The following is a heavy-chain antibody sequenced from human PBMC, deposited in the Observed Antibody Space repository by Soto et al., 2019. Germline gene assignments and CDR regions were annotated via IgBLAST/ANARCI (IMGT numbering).Heavy chain of an antibody. Sequence: SETMSLTSACSGNSLSRGYYWPCIRPSPGKGLEWIGSIYQAGSVYYNPSLNSRVAVSLDTSKNHFSLKLTSVTAADTAVYYCARTFDYSGMDVWGQGTTVNVS. J-gene: IGHJ6*02. CDR3: ARTFDYSGMDV. V-gene: IGHV4-38-2*01. CDR1: GNSLSRGYY. CDR2: IYQAGSV.